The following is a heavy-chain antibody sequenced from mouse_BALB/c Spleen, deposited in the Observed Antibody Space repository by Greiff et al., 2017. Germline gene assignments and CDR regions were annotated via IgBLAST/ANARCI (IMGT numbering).Heavy chain of an antibody. CDR1: GFTFSSYA. Sequence: EVKLVESGGGLVKPGGSLKLSCAASGFTFSSYAMSWVRQTPEKRLEWVATISSGGSYTYYPDSVKGRFTISRDNAKNTLYLQMSSLRSEDTAMYYCARHGETGDWFAYWGQGTLVTVSA. V-gene: IGHV5-9-3*01. J-gene: IGHJ3*01. CDR3: ARHGETGDWFAY. CDR2: ISSGGSYT.